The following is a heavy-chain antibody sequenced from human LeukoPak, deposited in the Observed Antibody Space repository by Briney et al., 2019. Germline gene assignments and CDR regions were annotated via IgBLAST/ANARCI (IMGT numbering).Heavy chain of an antibody. V-gene: IGHV4-39*01. CDR1: GGSISSSSYY. D-gene: IGHD2-2*02. J-gene: IGHJ4*02. CDR2: IYYSGST. CDR3: ASRFLYCSSTSCYTRGYFDY. Sequence: SETLSLTCTVSGGSISSSSYYWGWIRQPPGKGLEWIGSIYYSGSTYYNPSLKSRVTISVDTSKNQFSLKLSSVPAADTAVYYCASRFLYCSSTSCYTRGYFDYWGQGTLVTVSS.